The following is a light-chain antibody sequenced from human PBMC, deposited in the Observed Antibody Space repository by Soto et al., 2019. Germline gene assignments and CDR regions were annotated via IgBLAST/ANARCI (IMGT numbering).Light chain of an antibody. CDR3: QQYEKWRT. J-gene: IGKJ1*01. CDR2: DAS. Sequence: EIVMTQAPATRSVSPGEGATLSCRASQSINTNLAWYQQKPGQAPRLLIYDASTRATGIPARISGSGSGTEFTLTISSLQSEDFAVYYRQQYEKWRTFGQGTKADIK. CDR1: QSINTN. V-gene: IGKV3-15*01.